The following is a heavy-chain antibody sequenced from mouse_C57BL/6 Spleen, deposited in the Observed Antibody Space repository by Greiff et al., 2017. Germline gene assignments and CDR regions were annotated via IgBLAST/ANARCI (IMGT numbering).Heavy chain of an antibody. CDR2: ISSGSRTI. CDR3: ARGEIYSAY. J-gene: IGHJ3*01. D-gene: IGHD2-1*01. CDR1: GFTFSDYG. Sequence: EVKLVASGGGLVKPGGSLKLSCAASGFTFSDYGMHWVRQAPEKGLEWVAYISSGSRTIYYAETVKGRFTISRDNAKTTLFLQMTSLRSEDTAMYYCARGEIYSAYWGQGTLVTVSA. V-gene: IGHV5-17*01.